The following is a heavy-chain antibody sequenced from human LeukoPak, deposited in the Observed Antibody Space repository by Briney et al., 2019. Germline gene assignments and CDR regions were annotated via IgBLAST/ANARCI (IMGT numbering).Heavy chain of an antibody. CDR2: ISAYNGNT. CDR1: GYTFTSYG. J-gene: IGHJ6*02. CDR3: ARNFYCTNGVCYYYYGMDV. V-gene: IGHV1-18*01. Sequence: ASVKVSCKASGYTFTSYGIRWVRQAPGQGLEWMGWISAYNGNTNYAQKLQGRVTMTTDTSTSTAYMELRSLRSDDTAVYYCARNFYCTNGVCYYYYGMDVWGQGTTVTVSS. D-gene: IGHD2-8*01.